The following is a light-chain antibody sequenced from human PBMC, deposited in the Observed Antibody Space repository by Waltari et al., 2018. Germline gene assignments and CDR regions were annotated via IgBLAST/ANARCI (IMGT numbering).Light chain of an antibody. CDR1: QSVLHRSNMRNH. CDR2: WAS. V-gene: IGKV4-1*01. Sequence: DIVMTQSPDSLAVSLGERATINCKSSQSVLHRSNMRNHLAWYQHKRGQPPKLIIYWASTRESGVPDRFSGSGSGTDFTLTINSLQPEDAAVYYCQQYYFIPYTFGQGTKLEIK. J-gene: IGKJ2*01. CDR3: QQYYFIPYT.